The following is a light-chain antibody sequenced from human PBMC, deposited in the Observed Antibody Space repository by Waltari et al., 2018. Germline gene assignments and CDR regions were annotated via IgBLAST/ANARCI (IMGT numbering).Light chain of an antibody. Sequence: IVLTQSPGTLSLSPGGRATLSCRASQNIGHYLAWYQQKPGQAPRLLIYASSTRATGIPDRFSGSGSVADFSLTITGLEPDDFAVYYCQHHFRLPATFGQGTKV. CDR3: QHHFRLPAT. V-gene: IGKV3-20*01. CDR1: QNIGHY. CDR2: ASS. J-gene: IGKJ1*01.